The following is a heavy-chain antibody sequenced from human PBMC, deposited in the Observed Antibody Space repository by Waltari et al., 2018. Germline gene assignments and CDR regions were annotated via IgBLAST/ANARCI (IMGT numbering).Heavy chain of an antibody. CDR3: ARALANAYESSGYYYNGYSFDY. CDR1: GGTFSTSS. Sequence: QVQLVQSGAEVKKPGSSVKVSCKTSGGTFSTSSISWVRQAPGQGLEWMGGIIPMFGTGNYAQKFQGRVTLTADVSTSTAYMELSSLRSDDTAVYYCARALANAYESSGYYYNGYSFDYWGQGTLVTVSS. D-gene: IGHD3-22*01. CDR2: IIPMFGTG. V-gene: IGHV1-69*12. J-gene: IGHJ4*02.